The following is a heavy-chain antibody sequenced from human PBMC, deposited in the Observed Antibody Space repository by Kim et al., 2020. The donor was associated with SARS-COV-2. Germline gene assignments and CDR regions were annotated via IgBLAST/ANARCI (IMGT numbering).Heavy chain of an antibody. Sequence: SETLSLTCTVSGGSISSSSYYWGWIRQPPGKGLEWIGSIYYSGSTYYNPSLKSRVTISVATSKNQFSLKLSSVTAADTAVYYCARPDRYSSGWVPNWGQGTLVTVSS. D-gene: IGHD6-19*01. CDR1: GGSISSSSYY. J-gene: IGHJ4*02. CDR3: ARPDRYSSGWVPN. CDR2: IYYSGST. V-gene: IGHV4-39*01.